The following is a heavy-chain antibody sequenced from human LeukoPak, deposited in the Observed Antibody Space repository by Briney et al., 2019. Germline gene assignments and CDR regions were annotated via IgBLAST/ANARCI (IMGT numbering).Heavy chain of an antibody. CDR1: GFTFDNYA. CDR2: ISADGRST. V-gene: IGHV3-43*02. D-gene: IGHD2-15*01. CDR3: AKESGWQLLRAEYFQH. Sequence: GGSLRLSCAASGFTFDNYAIHWVRQVPGKSLEWVSLISADGRSTYYADSVKGRFTISRDNSKSSLYLQMRSLTTEDTAVYYCAKESGWQLLRAEYFQHWGPGTLVTVSS. J-gene: IGHJ1*01.